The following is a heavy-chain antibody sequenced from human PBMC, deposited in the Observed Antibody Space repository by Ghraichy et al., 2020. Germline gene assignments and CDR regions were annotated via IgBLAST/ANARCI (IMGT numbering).Heavy chain of an antibody. V-gene: IGHV1-69*13. Sequence: SVKVSCKASGGTFSSYAISWVRQAPGQGLEWMGGIIPIFGTANYAQKFQGRVTITADESTSTAYMELSSLRSEDTAVYYCARDGFRSGGILWWSTAGNYFDYWGQGTLVTVSS. J-gene: IGHJ4*02. CDR2: IIPIFGTA. CDR1: GGTFSSYA. CDR3: ARDGFRSGGILWWSTAGNYFDY. D-gene: IGHD2-21*01.